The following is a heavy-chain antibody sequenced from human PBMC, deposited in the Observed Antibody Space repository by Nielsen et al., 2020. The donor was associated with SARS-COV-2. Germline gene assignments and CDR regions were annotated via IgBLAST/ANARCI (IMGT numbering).Heavy chain of an antibody. D-gene: IGHD3-10*01. CDR2: IDTNIGKP. J-gene: IGHJ6*02. CDR3: ARENSGPGGTASYGMDL. Sequence: ASVKVSCKASGYSFSRYPMNWVRQAPGQGLEWMGWIDTNIGKPTPAQGFTGRFAFSSDTSVSTASLQISTLRAEDTAVYYCARENSGPGGTASYGMDLWGQGTTVTVSS. V-gene: IGHV7-4-1*02. CDR1: GYSFSRYP.